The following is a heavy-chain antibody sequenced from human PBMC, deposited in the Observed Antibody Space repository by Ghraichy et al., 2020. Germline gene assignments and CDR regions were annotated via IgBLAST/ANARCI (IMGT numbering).Heavy chain of an antibody. CDR2: ISGSGVST. CDR1: GFTFISYA. Sequence: GGSLRLSCAASGFTFISYAMSWVRQAPGKGLEWVSGISGSGVSTNYADSVKGRFTISRDNSKKTLYLQMNSLRAEDTAVYYCASLDRLIDCWGQGTLVTVSS. V-gene: IGHV3-23*01. J-gene: IGHJ4*02. D-gene: IGHD2-2*03. CDR3: ASLDRLIDC.